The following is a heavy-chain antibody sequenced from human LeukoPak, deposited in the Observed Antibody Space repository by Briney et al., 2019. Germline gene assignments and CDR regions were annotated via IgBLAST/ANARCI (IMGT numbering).Heavy chain of an antibody. V-gene: IGHV3-30-3*01. Sequence: GGSLRLSCATSGFTFSRYAMHWVRQAPGKGLEWVAVISYDGSNKYYADSVKGRFTISRDNSKNTLYLQMNSLRAEDTAVYYCARGKYQLLDYYYYGMDVWGQGTTVTVSS. CDR1: GFTFSRYA. CDR3: ARGKYQLLDYYYYGMDV. J-gene: IGHJ6*02. CDR2: ISYDGSNK. D-gene: IGHD2-2*01.